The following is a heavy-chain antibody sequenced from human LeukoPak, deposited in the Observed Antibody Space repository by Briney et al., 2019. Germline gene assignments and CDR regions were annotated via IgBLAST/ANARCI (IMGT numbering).Heavy chain of an antibody. Sequence: ASVKVSCKASGYTFTGYYMHWVRQAPGQGLEWMGWINPNSGGTNYAQKFQGWVTMTRDTSISTAYRELSRLRSDDTAVYYCARGGSSWNTRRLFDYWGQGTLVTVSS. D-gene: IGHD6-13*01. CDR2: INPNSGGT. CDR3: ARGGSSWNTRRLFDY. V-gene: IGHV1-2*04. CDR1: GYTFTGYY. J-gene: IGHJ4*02.